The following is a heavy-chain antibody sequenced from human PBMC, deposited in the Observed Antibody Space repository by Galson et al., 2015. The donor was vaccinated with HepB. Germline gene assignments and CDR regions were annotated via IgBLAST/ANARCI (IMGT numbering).Heavy chain of an antibody. CDR2: ISHDENTK. Sequence: SLRLSCAASGFAFRDYVMHWVRQAPGKGLEWVAYISHDENTKRFADSVQGRFTVSRDNPKDTLYLHLNSLKTEDTAVYYCATVAWKINPGFDIWGRGSMVTVSP. CDR3: ATVAWKINPGFDI. V-gene: IGHV3-30*02. CDR1: GFAFRDYV. D-gene: IGHD1-1*01. J-gene: IGHJ3*02.